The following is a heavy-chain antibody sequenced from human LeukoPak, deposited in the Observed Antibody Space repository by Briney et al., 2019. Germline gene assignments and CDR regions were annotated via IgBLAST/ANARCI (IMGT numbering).Heavy chain of an antibody. Sequence: GGSLRLSCAASGFTFSSYAMSWVRQAPGKGLEWVSAISGSGGSTYYADSVKGRFTISRDNSKNTLYLQMNSLRAEDTAVYYCAKHRGFVVVPAAIRDYWGQETLVTVSS. V-gene: IGHV3-23*01. CDR1: GFTFSSYA. J-gene: IGHJ4*02. CDR3: AKHRGFVVVPAAIRDY. D-gene: IGHD2-2*02. CDR2: ISGSGGST.